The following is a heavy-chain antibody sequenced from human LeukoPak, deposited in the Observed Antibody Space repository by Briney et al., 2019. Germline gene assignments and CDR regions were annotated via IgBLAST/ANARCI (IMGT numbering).Heavy chain of an antibody. CDR2: ISHDGRSK. CDR3: AKAGYGGSSTTTYGDY. J-gene: IGHJ4*02. D-gene: IGHD2-15*01. CDR1: GFTFSSFG. Sequence: PGGSLRLSCAASGFTFSSFGMHWVRRAPGKGLEWVAIISHDGRSKYYAHSVKGRFTISRDNSKNTLYLQMNSLRVEDTAVYYCAKAGYGGSSTTTYGDYWGQGTLVTVSS. V-gene: IGHV3-30*18.